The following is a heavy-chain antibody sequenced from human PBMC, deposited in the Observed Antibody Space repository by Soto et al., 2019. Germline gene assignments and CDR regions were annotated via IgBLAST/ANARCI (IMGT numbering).Heavy chain of an antibody. CDR2: IKQDGSEK. CDR3: ARRSSGRLTTAWAPLDW. J-gene: IGHJ4*02. Sequence: PGGSLRLSCAASGFTFTTYWMTWVRQAPGKGLEWAANIKQDGSEKFYVGSVRGRFTISRDNAKNSMYLQMNSLRAEDTAVYYCARRSSGRLTTAWAPLDWWGQGTLVTVSS. D-gene: IGHD2-15*01. V-gene: IGHV3-7*03. CDR1: GFTFTTYW.